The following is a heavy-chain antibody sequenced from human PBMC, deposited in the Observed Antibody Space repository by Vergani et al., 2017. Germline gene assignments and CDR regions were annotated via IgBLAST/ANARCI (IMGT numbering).Heavy chain of an antibody. Sequence: EVHLLESGGGLVQSGGSLRLSCEASGFTFSNLWMTWVRQAPGKGLEWVANIKYDGSKKNYVDSVKGRFTISRDNAKNSLYLQMNNLRVEDTAVYFCARSPHGYTYGGYISQFDPWGQGTLVTVSS. V-gene: IGHV3-7*01. CDR2: IKYDGSKK. CDR1: GFTFSNLW. D-gene: IGHD5-18*01. J-gene: IGHJ5*02. CDR3: ARSPHGYTYGGYISQFDP.